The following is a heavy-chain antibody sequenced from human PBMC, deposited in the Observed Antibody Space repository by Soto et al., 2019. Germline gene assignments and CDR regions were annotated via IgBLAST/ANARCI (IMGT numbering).Heavy chain of an antibody. CDR1: GGSFSAYY. CDR2: INHNGNS. Sequence: PSETLSLTCAASGGSFSAYYWSWIRQPPGRGLEWIGEINHNGNSNYNPALESRVTISVDTSKNQFSLKLISVTAADTAVYYCARANILTGYYVVFSDVRGRGTLVTVS. CDR3: ARANILTGYYVVFSDV. D-gene: IGHD3-9*01. J-gene: IGHJ2*01. V-gene: IGHV4-34*01.